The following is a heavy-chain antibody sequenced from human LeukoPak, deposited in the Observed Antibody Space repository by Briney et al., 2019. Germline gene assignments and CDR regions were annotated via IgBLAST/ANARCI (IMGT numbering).Heavy chain of an antibody. CDR3: AGCIAAAGTHTFDL. J-gene: IGHJ2*01. CDR1: GGSFSGYY. D-gene: IGHD6-13*01. CDR2: INHSGST. V-gene: IGHV4-34*01. Sequence: TPSETLSLTCAVYGGSFSGYYRSWIRQPPGKGLEWIGEINHSGSTNYNPSLKSRVTISVDTSKNQFSLKLSSVTAADTAVYYCAGCIAAAGTHTFDLWGRGTLVTVSS.